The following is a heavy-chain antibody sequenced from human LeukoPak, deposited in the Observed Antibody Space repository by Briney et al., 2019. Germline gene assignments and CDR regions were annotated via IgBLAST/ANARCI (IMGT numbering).Heavy chain of an antibody. D-gene: IGHD6-19*01. Sequence: SETLSLTCAVYGGSFSGYYWSWIRQPPGKGLEWIGEINHSGSTNYNPPLKSRVTISVDTSKNQFSLKLSSVTAADTAVYYCARGVSGWLRGAAFDIWGQGTMVTVSS. CDR3: ARGVSGWLRGAAFDI. J-gene: IGHJ3*02. CDR1: GGSFSGYY. CDR2: INHSGST. V-gene: IGHV4-34*01.